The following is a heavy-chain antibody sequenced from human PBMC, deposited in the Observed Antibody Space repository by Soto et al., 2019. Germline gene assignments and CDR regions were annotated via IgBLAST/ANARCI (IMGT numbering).Heavy chain of an antibody. V-gene: IGHV3-30*03. CDR1: GFTFSSYG. CDR3: ATPIDY. Sequence: QVQLVESGGGVVQPGRSLRLSCAASGFTFSSYGMHWVRQAPGKGLAWVAVISYDGSNKYYADCVKGRFTISRDNSKNTLYLQMNSLRAEDTAVYYCATPIDYWGQGTLVTVSS. CDR2: ISYDGSNK. J-gene: IGHJ4*02.